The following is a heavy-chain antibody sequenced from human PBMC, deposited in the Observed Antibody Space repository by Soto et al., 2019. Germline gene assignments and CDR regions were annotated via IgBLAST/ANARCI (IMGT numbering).Heavy chain of an antibody. Sequence: GGSLRLSCAASGFTFSSYWMSWVRQAPGKGLEWVANIKQDGSEKYYVDSVKGRFTISRDNAKNSLYLQMNSLRAEDTAVYYCARDPVGDPPYYYDGSGSPGYYYYGMDVWGQGTTVTVSS. CDR3: ARDPVGDPPYYYDGSGSPGYYYYGMDV. CDR2: IKQDGSEK. D-gene: IGHD3-22*01. CDR1: GFTFSSYW. V-gene: IGHV3-7*04. J-gene: IGHJ6*02.